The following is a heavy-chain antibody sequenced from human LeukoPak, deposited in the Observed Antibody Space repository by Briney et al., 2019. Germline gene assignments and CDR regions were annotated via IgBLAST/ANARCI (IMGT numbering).Heavy chain of an antibody. J-gene: IGHJ4*02. CDR1: GDSVSTNSAV. D-gene: IGHD3-10*01. CDR3: ARDSAYGSGNYYDY. Sequence: SQTLSLTCAISGDSVSTNSAVWNWIRQSPSRGLEWLGRTYYRSKWYTDYAVSVKSRITINPDTSKNHLSLHLNSVTPEDTAVYYCARDSAYGSGNYYDYWGQGTLVTVSS. V-gene: IGHV6-1*01. CDR2: TYYRSKWYT.